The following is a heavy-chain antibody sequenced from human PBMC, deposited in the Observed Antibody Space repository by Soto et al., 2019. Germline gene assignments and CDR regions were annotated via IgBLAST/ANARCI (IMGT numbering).Heavy chain of an antibody. Sequence: SETLAITCTVHRHSIDSYYCSWIRQPPGKGLQWIGYIYYSGSTTYSPSFRSRVTISVDRSKNQFSLKLTSMTAADTAVYYCARLGGYYQSLDTWGQGALVTVS. J-gene: IGHJ5*02. CDR1: RHSIDSYY. V-gene: IGHV4-59*08. CDR3: ARLGGYYQSLDT. D-gene: IGHD3-22*01. CDR2: IYYSGST.